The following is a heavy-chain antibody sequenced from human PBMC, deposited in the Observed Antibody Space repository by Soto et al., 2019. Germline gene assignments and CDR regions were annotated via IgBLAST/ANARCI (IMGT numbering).Heavy chain of an antibody. D-gene: IGHD6-19*01. J-gene: IGHJ4*02. Sequence: PSETLSLTCTVSGGSISSYYWSWIRQPPGKGLEWIGYIYYNGSHNYNPSLKSRLTISMDTSKNQFSLKLTSVTAADTAVYYCARTTNSNGPYYFDTWGQGTLVTVSS. CDR3: ARTTNSNGPYYFDT. CDR2: IYYNGSH. CDR1: GGSISSYY. V-gene: IGHV4-59*01.